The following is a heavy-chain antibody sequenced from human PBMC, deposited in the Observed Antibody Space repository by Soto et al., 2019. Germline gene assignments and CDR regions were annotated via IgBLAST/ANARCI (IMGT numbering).Heavy chain of an antibody. D-gene: IGHD3-10*01. CDR2: IHHSGAT. V-gene: IGHV4-4*02. CDR3: ATGSPYYYGSGGMWDS. CDR1: GGSMSSPNW. Sequence: QVRLQESGPGLVKPSGTLSLTCLVSGGSMSSPNWWTWVRQAPVKGLEWIAEIHHSGATNYSPSLKSRAVISIDKSNNQSYRQLTSVTAADTAVYYCATGSPYYYGSGGMWDSWGRGALVTVSS. J-gene: IGHJ4*02.